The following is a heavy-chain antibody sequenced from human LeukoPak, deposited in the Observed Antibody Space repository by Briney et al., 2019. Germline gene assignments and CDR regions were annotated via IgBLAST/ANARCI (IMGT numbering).Heavy chain of an antibody. V-gene: IGHV4-59*01. Sequence: PSETLSLTCTVSGGSISSYYWSWIRQPPGKGLEWIGYIYYSESTNYNPSLKSRVSISLDTSKSQFSLELSSVTAADTAVYYCARVYYDNSGYNFDYWGQGTLVTVSS. D-gene: IGHD3-22*01. CDR3: ARVYYDNSGYNFDY. J-gene: IGHJ4*02. CDR2: IYYSEST. CDR1: GGSISSYY.